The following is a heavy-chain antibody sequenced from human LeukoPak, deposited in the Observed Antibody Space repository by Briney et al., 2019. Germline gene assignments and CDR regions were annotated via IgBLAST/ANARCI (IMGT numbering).Heavy chain of an antibody. Sequence: GASVKVSCKASGYTFTSYYMHWVRQAPGQGLEWMGIINPSGGSTSYAQKFQGRVTTTRDTSTSTVYMELSSLRSEDTAVYYCARVGQLVQVDYWGQGTLVTVSS. CDR1: GYTFTSYY. V-gene: IGHV1-46*03. CDR2: INPSGGST. D-gene: IGHD6-13*01. J-gene: IGHJ4*02. CDR3: ARVGQLVQVDY.